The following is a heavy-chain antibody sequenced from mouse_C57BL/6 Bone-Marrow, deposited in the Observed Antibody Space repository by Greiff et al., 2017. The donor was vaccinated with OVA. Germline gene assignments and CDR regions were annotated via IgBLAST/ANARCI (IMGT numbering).Heavy chain of an antibody. CDR1: GYTFTDYE. CDR2: IDPETGGT. D-gene: IGHD2-1*01. J-gene: IGHJ4*01. Sequence: QVQLQQSGAELVRPGASVTLSCKASGYTFTDYEMHWVKQTPVHGLEWIGAIDPETGGTAYNQKFKGKAILTADKSSSTAYMELRSLTSEDSAVYYCTREGGNYEDYAMDYWGQGTSVTVSS. V-gene: IGHV1-15*01. CDR3: TREGGNYEDYAMDY.